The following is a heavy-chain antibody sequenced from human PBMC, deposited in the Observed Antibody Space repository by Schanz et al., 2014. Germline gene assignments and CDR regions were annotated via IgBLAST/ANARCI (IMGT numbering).Heavy chain of an antibody. Sequence: EVQLVESGGDLVQPGGSLRLSCSASGFTFSTFAMHWVRQAPGKGLEWISYITYNGGTIYYADSVKGRFTISRDNAKNSLYLGMNSLRAEDAALYYCARDRRNADLDYWGQGTLVTVSS. CDR2: ITYNGGTI. D-gene: IGHD1-1*01. J-gene: IGHJ4*02. CDR3: ARDRRNADLDY. CDR1: GFTFSTFA. V-gene: IGHV3-48*01.